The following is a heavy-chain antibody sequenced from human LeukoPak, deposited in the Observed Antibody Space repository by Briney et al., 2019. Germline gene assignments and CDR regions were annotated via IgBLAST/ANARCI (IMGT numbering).Heavy chain of an antibody. Sequence: SETLSLTCTVSGGSISSYYWSWIRQPPGKGLEWIGYIYYSGSTNYNPSLTSRVTISVDTSQNQFSLKLSSVTAADSAVYYCSSVAGQVKGWFDPGGQGTLVTVSS. J-gene: IGHJ5*02. CDR3: SSVAGQVKGWFDP. CDR2: IYYSGST. V-gene: IGHV4-59*01. CDR1: GGSISSYY. D-gene: IGHD6-13*01.